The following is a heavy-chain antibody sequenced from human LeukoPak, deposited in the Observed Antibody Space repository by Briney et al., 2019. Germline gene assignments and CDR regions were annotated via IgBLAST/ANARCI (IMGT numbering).Heavy chain of an antibody. CDR2: ISQSGST. CDR1: GGSISSSSHY. CDR3: ARHSSMTTVTIRP. D-gene: IGHD4-11*01. J-gene: IGHJ5*02. V-gene: IGHV4-39*01. Sequence: KASETLSLTCTVSGGSISSSSHYWGWIRQPPGKGLEWIGSISQSGSTYYNPSLKSRVTISVDTSKNQFSLKLNSVTAADTAVYYCARHSSMTTVTIRPWGQGTLVTVSS.